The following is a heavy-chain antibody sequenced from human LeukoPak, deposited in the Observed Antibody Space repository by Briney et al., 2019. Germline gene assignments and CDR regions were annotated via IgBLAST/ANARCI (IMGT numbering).Heavy chain of an antibody. CDR1: GGSVSSGSCY. V-gene: IGHV4-61*01. CDR3: ARDKDAFDI. J-gene: IGHJ3*02. CDR2: IYYSGST. Sequence: SETLSLTCTVSGGSVSSGSCYWIWIRQPPGQGLEWIGYIYYSGSTNYNPSLKSRVTISVDTSKNQFSLKLSSVTAADTAVYYCARDKDAFDIWGQGTMVTVSS.